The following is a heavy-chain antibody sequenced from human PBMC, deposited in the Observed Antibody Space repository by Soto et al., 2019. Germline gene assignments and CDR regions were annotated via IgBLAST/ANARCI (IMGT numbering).Heavy chain of an antibody. CDR3: ASGRWELLRYYYGMDV. V-gene: IGHV1-18*01. D-gene: IGHD1-26*01. CDR1: GYTFTSYG. J-gene: IGHJ6*02. CDR2: ISAYNGNT. Sequence: ASVKVSCKASGYTFTSYGISWVRQAPGQGLEWMGWISAYNGNTNYAQKLQGRVTMTTDTSTSTAYMELRSLRSDDTAVYYCASGRWELLRYYYGMDVWGQGTTVTVSS.